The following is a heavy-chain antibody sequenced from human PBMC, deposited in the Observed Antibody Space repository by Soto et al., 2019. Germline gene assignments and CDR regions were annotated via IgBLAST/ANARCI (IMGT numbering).Heavy chain of an antibody. Sequence: PCQTLALTCAVSGDSSGGYDWNWVRQPPGKGLEWLAHIYGDGSANYNPSLTSRVAISADSSKNQVSLTLRSVTAADTAVYFCAREMQIVTGHSMGLDYWAQGTTVTV. CDR2: IYGDGSA. V-gene: IGHV4-59*01. CDR1: GDSSGGYD. J-gene: IGHJ4*02. D-gene: IGHD2-21*01. CDR3: AREMQIVTGHSMGLDY.